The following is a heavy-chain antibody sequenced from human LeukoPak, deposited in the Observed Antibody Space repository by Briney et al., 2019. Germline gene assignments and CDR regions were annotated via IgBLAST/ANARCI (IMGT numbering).Heavy chain of an antibody. D-gene: IGHD5-12*01. Sequence: SVKVSCKASGGTFSSYAISWVRQAPGQGLEWMAGIIPIFGTANYAQTFQGRVTITADESTSTAYMELSSLRSEDTAVYYCARGEYLYSGYDAHYYYYMDVWGKGTTVTVSS. CDR2: IIPIFGTA. CDR3: ARGEYLYSGYDAHYYYYMDV. CDR1: GGTFSSYA. V-gene: IGHV1-69*13. J-gene: IGHJ6*03.